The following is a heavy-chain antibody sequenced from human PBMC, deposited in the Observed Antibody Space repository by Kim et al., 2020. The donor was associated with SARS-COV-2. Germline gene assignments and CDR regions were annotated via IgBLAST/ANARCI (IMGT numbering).Heavy chain of an antibody. CDR1: GYTFTSC. CDR3: ARDLKVVPAASFDY. D-gene: IGHD2-2*01. CDR2: ISAYNGNT. J-gene: IGHJ4*02. Sequence: ASVKVSCKASGYTFTSCISWVRQAPGQGLEWMGWISAYNGNTNYAQKLQGRVTMTTDTSTSTAYMELRSLRSDDTAVYYCARDLKVVPAASFDYWGQGTLVTVSS. V-gene: IGHV1-18*01.